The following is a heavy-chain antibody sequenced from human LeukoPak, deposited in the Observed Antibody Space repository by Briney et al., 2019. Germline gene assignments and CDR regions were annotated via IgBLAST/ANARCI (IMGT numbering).Heavy chain of an antibody. J-gene: IGHJ4*02. CDR1: GFTVSSNY. V-gene: IGHV3-23*01. Sequence: GGSLRLSCAASGFTVSSNYMSWVRQAPGKGLEWVSAISGSGGSTYYADSVKGRFTISRDNSKNTLYLQMNSLRAEDTAVYYCAKGPLCLLHDWGQGTLVTVSS. CDR3: AKGPLCLLHD. D-gene: IGHD2-15*01. CDR2: ISGSGGST.